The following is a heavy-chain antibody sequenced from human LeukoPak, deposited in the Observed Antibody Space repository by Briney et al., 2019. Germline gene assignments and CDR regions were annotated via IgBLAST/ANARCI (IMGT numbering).Heavy chain of an antibody. D-gene: IGHD3-22*01. V-gene: IGHV4-34*01. J-gene: IGHJ4*02. CDR3: ANMRAYYYDGTGLFDF. CDR2: INHSGST. CDR1: GGSFSGYY. Sequence: SETLSLTCAVYGGSFSGYYWSWIRQPPGKGLEWIGEINHSGSTNYNPSLKSRVTISVDTSKNQFSLKLSSVTAADTAVYYCANMRAYYYDGTGLFDFWGPGTLVTVSS.